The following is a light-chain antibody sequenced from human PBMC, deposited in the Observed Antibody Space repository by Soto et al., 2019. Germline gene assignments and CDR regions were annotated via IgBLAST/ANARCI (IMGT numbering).Light chain of an antibody. V-gene: IGKV3-20*01. CDR1: QTVSSVH. CDR2: GAS. J-gene: IGKJ1*01. CDR3: QQYDNSLWT. Sequence: EIVLTQSPGTLSLSPGERATLSCRASQTVSSVHLAWYQQKRGQAPRLFIYGASSRAAGISDRFSGSGSGTDFTLTISRLEPEDFAVYYCQQYDNSLWTFGQGTKVDIK.